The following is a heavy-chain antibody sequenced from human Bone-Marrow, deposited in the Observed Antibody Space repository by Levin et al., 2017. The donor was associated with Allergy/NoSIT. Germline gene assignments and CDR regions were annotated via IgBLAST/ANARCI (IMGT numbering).Heavy chain of an antibody. CDR1: GFIFSSYA. J-gene: IGHJ4*02. Sequence: GGSLRLSCAASGFIFSSYAMSWVRQAPGKGLEWVSGLSASGGSTFHADSVKGRFTISRDNSKSTMYLQMNSLRADDTAVYYCAKGGIHGPGSYYNVFYWGQGTLVTVSS. V-gene: IGHV3-23*01. CDR2: LSASGGST. D-gene: IGHD3-10*01. CDR3: AKGGIHGPGSYYNVFY.